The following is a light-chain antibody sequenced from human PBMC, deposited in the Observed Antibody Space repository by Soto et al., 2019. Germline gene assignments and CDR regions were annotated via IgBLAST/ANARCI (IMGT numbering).Light chain of an antibody. Sequence: QSALTQPASVSGSPGQSITISCTGTSTDPATYDLVSWYQQHPGKAPQLIIYEVAKRPSGVSDRFSGSKSGNVASLTISGLQPEDEARYYCSSYSTTDALLVFGGGTQLTVL. CDR2: EVA. CDR1: STDPATYDL. J-gene: IGLJ2*01. V-gene: IGLV2-14*02. CDR3: SSYSTTDALLV.